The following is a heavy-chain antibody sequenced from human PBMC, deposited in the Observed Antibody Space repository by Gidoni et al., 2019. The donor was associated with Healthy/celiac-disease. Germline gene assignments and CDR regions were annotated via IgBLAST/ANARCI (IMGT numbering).Heavy chain of an antibody. J-gene: IGHJ4*02. CDR3: ARVRFSSGWRRGDY. D-gene: IGHD6-19*01. V-gene: IGHV4-4*02. Sequence: NYNPSLKSRVTISVDKSKNQFSLKLSSVTAADTAVYYCARVRFSSGWRRGDYWGQGTLVTVSS.